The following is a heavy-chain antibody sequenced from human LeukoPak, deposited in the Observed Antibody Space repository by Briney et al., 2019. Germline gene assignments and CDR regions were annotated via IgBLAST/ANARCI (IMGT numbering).Heavy chain of an antibody. V-gene: IGHV3-30-3*01. J-gene: IGHJ4*02. CDR3: AREYSSSWYEVRPKQVLDY. D-gene: IGHD6-13*01. CDR2: ISYDGSNK. CDR1: GFTFSSYA. Sequence: GGSLRLSCAASGFTFSSYAMHWVRQAPGKGLEWVAVISYDGSNKYYADFVKGRFTISRDNSKNTLYLQMNSLRAEDTAVYYCAREYSSSWYEVRPKQVLDYWGQGTLVTVSS.